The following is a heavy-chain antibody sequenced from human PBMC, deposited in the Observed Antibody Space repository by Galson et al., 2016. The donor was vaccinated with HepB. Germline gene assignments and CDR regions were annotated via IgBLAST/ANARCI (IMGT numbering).Heavy chain of an antibody. D-gene: IGHD3-22*01. Sequence: SVKASCKASGNTFTGDYLHWVRQAPGQGLEWMGRVNPSSGSTIYAHNFQGRVTMTRDTSIGTAYMELSRLRSDDTAVYYCASSGYYSNLNYWGQGTLVTVSS. J-gene: IGHJ4*02. V-gene: IGHV1-2*06. CDR3: ASSGYYSNLNY. CDR2: VNPSSGST. CDR1: GNTFTGDY.